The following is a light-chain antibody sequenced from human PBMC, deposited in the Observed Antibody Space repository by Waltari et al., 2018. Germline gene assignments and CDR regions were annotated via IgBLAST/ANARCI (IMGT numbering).Light chain of an antibody. J-gene: IGLJ1*01. CDR3: CSYAGRNTYV. CDR2: EVN. CDR1: TIAFATYTL. V-gene: IGLV2-23*02. Sequence: QSALTQPASVSGSPGQSITISCIGTTIAFATYTLAPWYQQHPGKAPKLLVYEVNQRPSGVSNRFSVSKSGNTASLTISGLQTEDEADYYCCSYAGRNTYVFGTGTKVTVL.